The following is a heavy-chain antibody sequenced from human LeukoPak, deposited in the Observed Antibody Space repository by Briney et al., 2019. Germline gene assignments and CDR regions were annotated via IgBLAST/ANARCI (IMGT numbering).Heavy chain of an antibody. CDR1: GYTFTSYY. D-gene: IGHD3-3*01. CDR3: ARDPCQVGGLCLWSGYSGFDY. V-gene: IGHV1-46*01. Sequence: GASVKVSCKASGYTFTSYYMHWVRQAPGQGLEWMGIINPSGGNTSYAQKFQGRVTITADESTSTAHMELSSLRSEDTAVYYCARDPCQVGGLCLWSGYSGFDYWGQGTLVTVSS. CDR2: INPSGGNT. J-gene: IGHJ4*02.